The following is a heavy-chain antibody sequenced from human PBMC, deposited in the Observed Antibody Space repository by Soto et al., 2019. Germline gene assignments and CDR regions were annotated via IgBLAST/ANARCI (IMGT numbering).Heavy chain of an antibody. V-gene: IGHV1-69*01. J-gene: IGHJ3*02. CDR3: ASAISAWSVGATGSRAFDI. D-gene: IGHD1-26*01. Sequence: QVQLVQSGAEVKKPGSSVKVSCKASGGTFSSYAISWVRQAPGQGLEWMGGIIPIFGTANYAQKFQGRVTITADESTSTAYMELSSLRSEDTAVYYCASAISAWSVGATGSRAFDIWGQGTMVTVSS. CDR1: GGTFSSYA. CDR2: IIPIFGTA.